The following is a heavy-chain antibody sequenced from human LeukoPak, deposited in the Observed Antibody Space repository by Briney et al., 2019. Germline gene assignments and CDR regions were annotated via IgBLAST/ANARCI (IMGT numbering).Heavy chain of an antibody. CDR2: IYYSGST. D-gene: IGHD3-10*01. Sequence: PSETLSLTCTVSGDSINGGGYYWSWIRQHPGKGLEWIGYIYYSGSTYYNPSLESRVTISVDTSKNQFSLKVSSVTVADTAVYYCARDAYYGPGSLVYWGQGTLVTVSS. V-gene: IGHV4-31*03. CDR3: ARDAYYGPGSLVY. CDR1: GDSINGGGYY. J-gene: IGHJ4*02.